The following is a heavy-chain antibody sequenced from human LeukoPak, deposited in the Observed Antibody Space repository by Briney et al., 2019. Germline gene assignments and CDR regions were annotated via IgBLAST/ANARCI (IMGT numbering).Heavy chain of an antibody. Sequence: SGTLSLTCGVSGGSISNTNWWTWFRQPPGKGLEWIGEVNLQGSTNYNPSLKSRVAISVDKSENHISLKLTSVTAADTAVYYCARRIHGGSGWTFDYWGQGTLVTVSS. V-gene: IGHV4-4*02. CDR3: ARRIHGGSGWTFDY. CDR2: VNLQGST. CDR1: GGSISNTNW. J-gene: IGHJ4*02. D-gene: IGHD6-19*01.